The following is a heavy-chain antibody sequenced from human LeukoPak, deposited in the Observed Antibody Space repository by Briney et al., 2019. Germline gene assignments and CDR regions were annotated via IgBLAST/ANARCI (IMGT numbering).Heavy chain of an antibody. V-gene: IGHV4-39*07. CDR2: IYYSGST. J-gene: IGHJ6*02. CDR3: ARDRSSSFNSAGGMDV. CDR1: GGSISTPSYY. Sequence: SETLSLTCTVSGGSISTPSYYWGWIRQPPGKGLEWIGSIYYSGSTYYNPSLKSRVTISVDTSKNQFSLKVRSVTAADTAVYYCARDRSSSFNSAGGMDVWGQGTTVTVSS. D-gene: IGHD6-13*01.